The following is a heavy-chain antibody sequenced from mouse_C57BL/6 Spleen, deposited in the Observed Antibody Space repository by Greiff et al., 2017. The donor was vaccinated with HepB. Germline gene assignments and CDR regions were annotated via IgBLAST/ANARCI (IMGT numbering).Heavy chain of an antibody. CDR3: ARLAYYEQHFDY. J-gene: IGHJ2*01. V-gene: IGHV1-26*01. D-gene: IGHD2-10*01. CDR1: GYTFTDYY. Sequence: EVQLQQSGPELVKPGASVKISCKASGYTFTDYYMNWVKQSHGKSLEWIGDINPNNGGTSYNQKFKGKATLTVDKSSSTAYMELRSLTSEDSAVYYCARLAYYEQHFDYWGQGTTLTVSS. CDR2: INPNNGGT.